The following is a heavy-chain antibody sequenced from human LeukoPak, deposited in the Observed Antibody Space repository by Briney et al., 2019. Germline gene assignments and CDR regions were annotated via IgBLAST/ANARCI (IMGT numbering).Heavy chain of an antibody. J-gene: IGHJ5*02. CDR3: ARDTAMVGDWFDP. CDR1: GFTFSSYS. D-gene: IGHD5-18*01. V-gene: IGHV3-21*01. Sequence: GGSLRLSCAASGFTFSSYSMNWVRQAPGKGLEWVSSISSSSSYIYYADSVKGRFTISRDNAKNSLYLQMNSLRAEDTAVYYCARDTAMVGDWFDPWGQGTLVTVSS. CDR2: ISSSSSYI.